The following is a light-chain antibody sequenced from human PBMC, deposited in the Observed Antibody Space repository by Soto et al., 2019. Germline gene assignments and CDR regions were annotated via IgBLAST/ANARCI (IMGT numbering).Light chain of an antibody. V-gene: IGLV2-14*01. CDR1: SSDVGGYHY. J-gene: IGLJ2*01. CDR2: DVS. CDR3: SSVTSSTTPV. Sequence: QSALTQPASVSGSPGQSITISCTGTSSDVGGYHYVSWYQQHPGKAPKLMIYDVSNRPSGVSNRFSGSKSGNTASLTISGLQAEDDADYYCSSVTSSTTPVFGGGTKLTVL.